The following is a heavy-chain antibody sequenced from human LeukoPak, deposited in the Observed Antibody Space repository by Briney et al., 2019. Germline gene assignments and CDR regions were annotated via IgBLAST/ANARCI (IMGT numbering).Heavy chain of an antibody. V-gene: IGHV3-23*01. CDR1: GFTFSSYA. Sequence: GGSLRLSCVASGFTFSSYAMSWVRQAPGKGLEWVSAISGSGGSTYYADSVKGRFTISRDNSKNTLYLQMNSLRAEDTAVYYCAKDLLKAMVTCFDYWGQGTLVTVSS. CDR3: AKDLLKAMVTCFDY. J-gene: IGHJ4*02. D-gene: IGHD5-18*01. CDR2: ISGSGGST.